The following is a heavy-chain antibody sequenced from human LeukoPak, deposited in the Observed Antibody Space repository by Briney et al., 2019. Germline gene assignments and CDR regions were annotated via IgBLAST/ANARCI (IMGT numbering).Heavy chain of an antibody. D-gene: IGHD4-17*01. J-gene: IGHJ6*03. CDR3: ARGPAYSEYGVLGYSHYSMDV. CDR2: MNPNSGAT. Sequence: ASVKVSCKASVYTFTSHDINWVRQATGQGLEWMGWMNPNSGATGYAQKFRGRLTMTRDTSLTTAYMELSSLRSEDTALYYCARGPAYSEYGVLGYSHYSMDVWGKGTTVTVS. V-gene: IGHV1-8*01. CDR1: VYTFTSHD.